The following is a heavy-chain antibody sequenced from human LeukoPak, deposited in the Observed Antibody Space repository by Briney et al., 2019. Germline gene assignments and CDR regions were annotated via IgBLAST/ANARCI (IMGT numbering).Heavy chain of an antibody. CDR2: IRSSSET. V-gene: IGHV3-48*01. J-gene: IGHJ4*02. D-gene: IGHD2-15*01. CDR1: GFIYSQYS. CDR3: ARDRPDLGYCSGGSCGPSDY. Sequence: GGSLRLSCAASGFIYSQYSMNWVRQAPGKGLEWVSHIRSSSETFYADSVKGRFTISRDNARNTLYLQMNSLRAEDTAVYYCARDRPDLGYCSGGSCGPSDYWGQGTLVTVSS.